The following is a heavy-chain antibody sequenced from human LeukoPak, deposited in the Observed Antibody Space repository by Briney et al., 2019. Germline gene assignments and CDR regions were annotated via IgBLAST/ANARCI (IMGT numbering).Heavy chain of an antibody. V-gene: IGHV3-73*01. D-gene: IGHD6-19*01. CDR3: ATLKQWLHDLGFDY. Sequence: GGSLRLSCAASGFTLSGSAIHWVRQASGKGLEWVGRIRSKVNTYATAYAASVEGRFIISRDDSKNTAYLQMNSLGAEDTAVYYCATLKQWLHDLGFDYWGQGTLVTVSS. J-gene: IGHJ4*02. CDR2: IRSKVNTYAT. CDR1: GFTLSGSA.